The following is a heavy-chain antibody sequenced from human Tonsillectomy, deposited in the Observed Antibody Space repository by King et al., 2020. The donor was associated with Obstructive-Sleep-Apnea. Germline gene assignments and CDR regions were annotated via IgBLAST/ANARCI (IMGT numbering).Heavy chain of an antibody. J-gene: IGHJ6*02. D-gene: IGHD3-10*01. CDR1: GFTFRSYG. Sequence: HVQLVESGGGVVQPGRSLRLSCAASGFTFRSYGMHWVRQAPGKGLEWVALLRYDGYNKYYADSVKGRFTVSRDNSNNTLYLQMNSLRPEDTAVYYCAKVPWELTSYGMDVWGQGTTVTVSS. V-gene: IGHV3-30*02. CDR2: LRYDGYNK. CDR3: AKVPWELTSYGMDV.